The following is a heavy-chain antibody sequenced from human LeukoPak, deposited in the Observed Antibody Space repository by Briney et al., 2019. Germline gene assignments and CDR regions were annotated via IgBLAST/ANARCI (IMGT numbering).Heavy chain of an antibody. CDR2: ISYDGSNK. J-gene: IGHJ4*02. CDR3: ARGTSAPAAIKPDY. Sequence: GGSLRLSCAASGFAFSSYAMHWVRQAPGKGLEWVAVISYDGSNKYYADSVKGRFAISRDNSKNTLYLQMNSLRAEDTAVYYCARGTSAPAAIKPDYWGQGTLVTVSS. D-gene: IGHD2-2*01. V-gene: IGHV3-30*09. CDR1: GFAFSSYA.